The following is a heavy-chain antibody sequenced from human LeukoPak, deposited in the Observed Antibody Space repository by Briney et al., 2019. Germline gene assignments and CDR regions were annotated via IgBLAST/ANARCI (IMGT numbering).Heavy chain of an antibody. CDR1: GFTLSTYA. V-gene: IGHV3-23*01. CDR3: AKAPVTSCRGAYCYPFDS. Sequence: GGSLRLSCAASGFTLSTYAMSWVRQTPGKGLEWVAATSSSDAGAYHADSVRGRFTISRDDSKNTLYLQMNSLRAEDAAVYFCAKAPVTSCRGAYCYPFDSWGQGTLVTVSS. D-gene: IGHD2-21*01. J-gene: IGHJ4*02. CDR2: TSSSDAGA.